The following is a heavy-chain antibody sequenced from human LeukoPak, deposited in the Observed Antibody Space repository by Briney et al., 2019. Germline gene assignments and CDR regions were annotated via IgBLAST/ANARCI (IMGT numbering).Heavy chain of an antibody. V-gene: IGHV3-23*01. Sequence: PGGSLRLSCAAPGFTFSSYAMNWVRHTPGKGLEWVSAISGSGGCTYYADSVKGRFTIPRDNSKNTLYLQMNSLRAEDTAVYYCAKESPGYFDYWGQGTLVTVSS. J-gene: IGHJ4*02. CDR1: GFTFSSYA. CDR2: ISGSGGCT. CDR3: AKESPGYFDY.